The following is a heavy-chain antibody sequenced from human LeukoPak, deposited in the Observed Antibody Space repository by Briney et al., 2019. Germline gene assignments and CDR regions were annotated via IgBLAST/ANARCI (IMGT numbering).Heavy chain of an antibody. Sequence: SETLSLTCTFSGGSISSYYWSWIRQPAGKGLEWIGRIYTSGSTNYNPSLKGRVTMSVDTSKNQFSLKLSSVTAADTAVYYCARDRYYYDSTGYSIFDYWGQGTLVTVSS. CDR3: ARDRYYYDSTGYSIFDY. D-gene: IGHD3-22*01. V-gene: IGHV4-4*07. J-gene: IGHJ4*02. CDR1: GGSISSYY. CDR2: IYTSGST.